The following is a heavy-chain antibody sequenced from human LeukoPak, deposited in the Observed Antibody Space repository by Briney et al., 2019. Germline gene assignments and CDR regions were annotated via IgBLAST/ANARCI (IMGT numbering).Heavy chain of an antibody. CDR2: INHSGST. Sequence: PSETLSLTCAVYGGSFSGYYWSWIRQPPGKGLEWIGEINHSGSTNYNPSLKSRVTISVDTSKNQFSLKLSSVTAADMAVYYCARGWVGTPTLPSAISDWFDPWAREPWSPSPQ. CDR3: ARGWVGTPTLPSAISDWFDP. J-gene: IGHJ5*02. V-gene: IGHV4-34*01. D-gene: IGHD2-2*01. CDR1: GGSFSGYY.